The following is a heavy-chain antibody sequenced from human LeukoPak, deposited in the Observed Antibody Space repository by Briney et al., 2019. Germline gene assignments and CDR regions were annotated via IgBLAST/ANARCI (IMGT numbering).Heavy chain of an antibody. J-gene: IGHJ3*02. CDR2: ISYDGSNK. D-gene: IGHD1-26*01. V-gene: IGHV3-30-3*01. CDR1: GFTFSSYA. CDR3: AREGSGDAFDI. Sequence: GGSLRLSCAASGFTFSSYAMHWVRQAPGKGLEWVAVISYDGSNKYYAGSVKGRFTISRDNSKNTLYLQMNSLRAEDTAVYYCAREGSGDAFDIWGQGTMVTVSS.